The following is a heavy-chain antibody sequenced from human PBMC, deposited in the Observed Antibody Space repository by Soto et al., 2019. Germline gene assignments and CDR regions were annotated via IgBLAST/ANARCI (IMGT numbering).Heavy chain of an antibody. V-gene: IGHV3-23*01. J-gene: IGHJ3*01. Sequence: EVQMLESGGGLVQPGGSLRLSCAASGFTFRSYALTWVRQAPGKGLEWVSSITGSGDYTRYTDSVKGRFTITRDNAKNTLFLQMKSLRADDTAIYYCGKDPNGDYFGAFDFWGQGTMVTVSS. CDR2: ITGSGDYT. CDR3: GKDPNGDYFGAFDF. CDR1: GFTFRSYA. D-gene: IGHD4-17*01.